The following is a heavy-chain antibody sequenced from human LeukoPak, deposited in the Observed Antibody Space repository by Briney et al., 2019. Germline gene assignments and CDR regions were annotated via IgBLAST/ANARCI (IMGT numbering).Heavy chain of an antibody. J-gene: IGHJ3*02. Sequence: GGSLRLSCAPSGFIFSSYWMTWVRQAPGKGLEWVGNINLDGSDKYYVDSVKGRFTIFRDNAKNSVYMQMNNLRDEDTAVYYCXRGXYGRWGSNAFDIWGQGTMVTVSS. CDR2: INLDGSDK. CDR3: XRGXYGRWGSNAFDI. D-gene: IGHD3-16*01. CDR1: GFIFSSYW. V-gene: IGHV3-7*01.